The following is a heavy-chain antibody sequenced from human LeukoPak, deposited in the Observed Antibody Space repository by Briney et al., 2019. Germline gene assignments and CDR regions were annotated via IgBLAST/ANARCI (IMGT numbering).Heavy chain of an antibody. CDR3: ARPYNSSPGCIGY. CDR1: GFTFSSYS. D-gene: IGHD6-6*01. V-gene: IGHV3-21*01. J-gene: IGHJ4*02. Sequence: KSGGSLRLSCAASGFTFSSYSMNWVRQAPGKGLEWVSSISSSSGYIYYADSVKGRFTISRDNAKNSLYLQMNSLRAEDTAVYYCARPYNSSPGCIGYWGQGTLVTVSS. CDR2: ISSSSGYI.